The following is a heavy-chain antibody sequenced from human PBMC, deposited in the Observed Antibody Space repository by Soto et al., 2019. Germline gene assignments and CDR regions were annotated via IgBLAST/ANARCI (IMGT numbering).Heavy chain of an antibody. D-gene: IGHD3-3*01. CDR2: TYYRSKWYN. Sequence: SQTLSLTCAISGDSVSSNSAAWNWIWQSPSRGLEWLGRTYYRSKWYNDYAVSVKSRITINPDTSKNQFSLQLNSVTPEDTAVYYCAREFTIFGVVTPFEYWGQGTLVTVPS. V-gene: IGHV6-1*01. J-gene: IGHJ4*02. CDR1: GDSVSSNSAA. CDR3: AREFTIFGVVTPFEY.